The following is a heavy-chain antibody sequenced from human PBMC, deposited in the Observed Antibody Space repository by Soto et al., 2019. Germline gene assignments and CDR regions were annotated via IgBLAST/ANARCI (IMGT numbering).Heavy chain of an antibody. Sequence: QVQLVQSGAEVKKPGASVKVSCKASGYTFTSYDINWVRQATGQGLEWMGWMNPSSGNTGYAQKFQRRVTMTRNPSIRTAYMELSSLRSEDTAVYNCAREYSSGWSKDWGQGTLVTVSS. CDR3: AREYSSGWSKD. D-gene: IGHD6-19*01. CDR1: GYTFTSYD. CDR2: MNPSSGNT. V-gene: IGHV1-8*01. J-gene: IGHJ4*02.